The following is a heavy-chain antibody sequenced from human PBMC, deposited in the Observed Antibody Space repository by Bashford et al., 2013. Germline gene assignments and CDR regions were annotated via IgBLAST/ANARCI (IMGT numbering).Heavy chain of an antibody. CDR2: ISWNSGNI. J-gene: IGHJ4*02. CDR3: VKDYGSCSGGRCYSLPLDS. V-gene: IGHV3-9*01. D-gene: IGHD2-15*01. Sequence: SLRLSCAASVFTFGDYAMHWVRQAPGKGLEWVSSISWNSGNIGYADSVKGRFTISRDNAKNSLYLQMNSLRAEDTAVYYCVKDYGSCSGGRCYSLPLDSWGRGTLVTVSS. CDR1: VFTFGDYA.